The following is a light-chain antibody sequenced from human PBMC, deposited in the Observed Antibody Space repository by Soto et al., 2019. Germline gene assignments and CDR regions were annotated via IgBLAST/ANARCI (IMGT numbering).Light chain of an antibody. CDR3: QQNYRATPWT. Sequence: DIQMTQSPSSLSASVGDRITITCRASQSISRYLNWYQHKPGKAPKLLINAASSLERGVPSRFSGGGSGTDFTINISSLQPDDFATYYCQQNYRATPWTFGQGTKVEVK. J-gene: IGKJ1*01. V-gene: IGKV1-39*01. CDR1: QSISRY. CDR2: AAS.